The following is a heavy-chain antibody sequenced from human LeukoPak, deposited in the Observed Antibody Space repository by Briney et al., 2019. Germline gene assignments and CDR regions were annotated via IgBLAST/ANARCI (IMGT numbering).Heavy chain of an antibody. V-gene: IGHV1-69*13. J-gene: IGHJ3*02. D-gene: IGHD6-6*01. CDR2: IIPIFGTA. CDR1: GGTFNSYA. Sequence: SVKVSCKASGGTFNSYAISWVRQAPGQGLEWMGGIIPIFGTANYAQKFQGRVTITADESTSTAYMELSSLRSEDTAVYYGARGSSSSVSDAFDIWGQGTMVTVSS. CDR3: ARGSSSSVSDAFDI.